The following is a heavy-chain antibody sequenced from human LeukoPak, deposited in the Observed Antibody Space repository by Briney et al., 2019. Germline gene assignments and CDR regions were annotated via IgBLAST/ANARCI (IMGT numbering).Heavy chain of an antibody. D-gene: IGHD6-6*01. CDR1: GGSFSGYY. V-gene: IGHV4-34*01. CDR3: ARGQVSDY. Sequence: SETLSLTCAVYGGSFSGYYWSWIRQPPGKGLEWIGEINHSGSTNYNPSLKSRVTISVDTSKNQFSLKLSTVTAADTAVYYCARGQVSDYWGQGTLVTVSS. J-gene: IGHJ4*02. CDR2: INHSGST.